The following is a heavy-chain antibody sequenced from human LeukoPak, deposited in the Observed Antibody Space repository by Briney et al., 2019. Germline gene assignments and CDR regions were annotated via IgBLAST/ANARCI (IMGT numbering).Heavy chain of an antibody. D-gene: IGHD5-18*01. J-gene: IGHJ4*02. Sequence: GASVKVSCKASGYTFTSYYMHWVRQAPGQGLEWMGIINPSGGTTSYAQKFQGRATMTRDTSTSTVYMELSSLRSEDTAVYYCAREAVVRRDFDYWGQGTLVTVSS. V-gene: IGHV1-46*01. CDR1: GYTFTSYY. CDR3: AREAVVRRDFDY. CDR2: INPSGGTT.